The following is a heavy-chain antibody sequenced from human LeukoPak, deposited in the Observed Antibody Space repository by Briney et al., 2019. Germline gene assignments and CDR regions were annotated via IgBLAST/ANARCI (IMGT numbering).Heavy chain of an antibody. CDR3: ARDNGGYSYDY. Sequence: SETLSLTCAVYGGSFSGYYWSWIRQPPGKGLEWIGEINHSGSTNYNPSLKSRVTISVDTSKNQFSLKLSSVTAADTAVYYCARDNGGYSYDYWGQGTLVTVSS. D-gene: IGHD3-22*01. CDR2: INHSGST. J-gene: IGHJ4*02. CDR1: GGSFSGYY. V-gene: IGHV4-34*01.